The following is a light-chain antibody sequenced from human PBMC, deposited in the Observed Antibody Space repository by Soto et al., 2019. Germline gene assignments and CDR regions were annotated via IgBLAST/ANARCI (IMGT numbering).Light chain of an antibody. CDR3: LPATPSPST. J-gene: IGKJ1*01. V-gene: IGKV2-24*01. CDR2: RIS. CDR1: QSLVHGDGNTY. Sequence: DIVMTQTPLSSPVSLGQPASISCRSSQSLVHGDGNTYLYWFQQRTGQTPRLLIYRISNRFSGPAARPRGSWSGTESTLEISRVQAEAVGVYYCLPATPSPSTFGQGPKVDIQ.